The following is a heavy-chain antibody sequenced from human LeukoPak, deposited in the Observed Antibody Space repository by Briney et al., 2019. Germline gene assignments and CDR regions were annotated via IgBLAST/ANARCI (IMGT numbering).Heavy chain of an antibody. D-gene: IGHD6-13*01. V-gene: IGHV4-61*02. CDR1: GGSISSGSYY. J-gene: IGHJ6*03. Sequence: SQTLSLTCTVSGGSISSGSYYWSWIRQPAGKGLEWIGRIYTSGSTNYNPSLKSRVTISVDTSKNQFSLKLSSVTAADTAVYYCARVSRSRGFVYYYMDVWGKGTTVTVSS. CDR2: IYTSGST. CDR3: ARVSRSRGFVYYYMDV.